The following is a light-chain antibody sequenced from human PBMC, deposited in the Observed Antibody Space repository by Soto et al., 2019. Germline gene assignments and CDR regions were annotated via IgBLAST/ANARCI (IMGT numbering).Light chain of an antibody. Sequence: QSVLTQPASVSGSPGQSITISCTGTSSDVGGYNYVSWHQQHPGKAPKLMIYDVSNRPSGVSNRFSGSKSGNTASLTISGLQAEDEADYYCSSYTSSSTPVVFGGGTKVTVL. J-gene: IGLJ2*01. V-gene: IGLV2-14*01. CDR1: SSDVGGYNY. CDR2: DVS. CDR3: SSYTSSSTPVV.